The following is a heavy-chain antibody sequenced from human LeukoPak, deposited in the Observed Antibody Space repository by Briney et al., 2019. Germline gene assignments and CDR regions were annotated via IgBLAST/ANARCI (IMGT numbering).Heavy chain of an antibody. J-gene: IGHJ4*02. V-gene: IGHV3-74*01. D-gene: IGHD1-26*01. CDR2: INSDGKST. CDR1: GFTFSRYW. Sequence: TGGSLRLSCAAYGFTFSRYWMHWVRQAPVKGLLWVSRINSDGKSTPYVDSVKGRFTISRDNAKNTVHLQMNSLRAEDTAVYYCARGTTSGWPDYFDYWGQGVRVIVAS. CDR3: ARGTTSGWPDYFDY.